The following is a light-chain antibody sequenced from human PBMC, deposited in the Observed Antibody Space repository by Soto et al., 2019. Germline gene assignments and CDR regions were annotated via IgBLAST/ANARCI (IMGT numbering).Light chain of an antibody. CDR3: QQSYSTLWT. CDR2: AAS. Sequence: DIQMTQSPSSLSASVGDRVTITCRASQSISNYLNWYQQRPGKAPNLLIYAASSLQSGVPSRFSGSGSGTDFTLTISSLQPEDFATYYCQQSYSTLWTFGQGTKVEI. CDR1: QSISNY. V-gene: IGKV1-39*01. J-gene: IGKJ1*01.